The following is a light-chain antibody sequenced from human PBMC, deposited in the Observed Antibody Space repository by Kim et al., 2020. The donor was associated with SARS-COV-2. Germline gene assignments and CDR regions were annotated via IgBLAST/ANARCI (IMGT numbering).Light chain of an antibody. V-gene: IGLV2-14*04. CDR1: SSDVGGYKY. CDR2: DVS. CDR3: SSYTSSSTRV. Sequence: GQSITVSCTGTSSDVGGYKYVSWYQQHPGKAPKLMIYDVSNRPSGVSNRFSGSKSGNTASLTISGLQAEDEADYYCSSYTSSSTRVFGGGTKLTVL. J-gene: IGLJ3*02.